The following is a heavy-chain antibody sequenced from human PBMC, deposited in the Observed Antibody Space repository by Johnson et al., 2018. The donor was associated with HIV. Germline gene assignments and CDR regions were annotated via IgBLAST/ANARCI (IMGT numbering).Heavy chain of an antibody. Sequence: QLVESGGGLVKPGGSLRLSCAASGFTFSDHYMSWIRQAPGKGLAWVSYISSSGSTIYYADSVKGRFTISRDNAKNSLYLQMSSLRVEDTAVYYCATRDPTYRPGAFDIWGQGTTVTVSS. V-gene: IGHV3-11*04. CDR3: ATRDPTYRPGAFDI. D-gene: IGHD1-14*01. CDR1: GFTFSDHY. J-gene: IGHJ3*02. CDR2: ISSSGSTI.